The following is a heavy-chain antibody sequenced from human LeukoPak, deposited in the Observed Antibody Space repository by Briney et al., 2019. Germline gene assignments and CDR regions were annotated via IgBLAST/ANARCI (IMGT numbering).Heavy chain of an antibody. Sequence: GGSLRLSCAASGFTFSSYSMNWVRQAPGKGLEWVSSISSSSGYIYYADSVKGRFTISRDNAKNSLFLQMNSLRAEDTAVYYCAKIRVVFNWNYAYYFDYWGQGTLVTVSS. CDR1: GFTFSSYS. CDR3: AKIRVVFNWNYAYYFDY. J-gene: IGHJ4*02. V-gene: IGHV3-21*01. D-gene: IGHD1-7*01. CDR2: ISSSSGYI.